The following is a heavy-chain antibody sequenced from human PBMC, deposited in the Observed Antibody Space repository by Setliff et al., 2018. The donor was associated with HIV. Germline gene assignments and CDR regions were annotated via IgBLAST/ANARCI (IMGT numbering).Heavy chain of an antibody. V-gene: IGHV3-15*07. J-gene: IGHJ4*02. CDR3: TAVGSLAGRRPELN. CDR2: LRSKIDGGTT. D-gene: IGHD6-6*01. Sequence: GGSLRLSCAASGFTFNKAWMHWVRQAPGKGLEWVARLRSKIDGGTTEYAAPVKGRFTISRDDSINTLYLQMNSLKTEDTAVYFCTAVGSLAGRRPELNWGRGTLVTVSS. CDR1: GFTFNKAW.